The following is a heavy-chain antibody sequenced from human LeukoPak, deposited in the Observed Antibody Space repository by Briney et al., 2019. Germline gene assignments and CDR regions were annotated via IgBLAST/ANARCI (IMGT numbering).Heavy chain of an antibody. CDR1: GGTFSSYA. V-gene: IGHV1-69*04. CDR3: AREPITMVRGCCGTPIRWYNWFDP. CDR2: IIPILGIA. Sequence: ASVKVSCKASGGTFSSYAISWVRQAPGQGLEWMGRIIPILGIANYAQKFQGRVTITADKSTSTAYVELSSLRSEDTAVYYCAREPITMVRGCCGTPIRWYNWFDPWGQGTLVTVSS. J-gene: IGHJ5*02. D-gene: IGHD3-10*01.